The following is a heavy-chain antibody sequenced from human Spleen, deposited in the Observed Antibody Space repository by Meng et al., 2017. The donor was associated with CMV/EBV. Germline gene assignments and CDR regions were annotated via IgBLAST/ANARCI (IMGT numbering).Heavy chain of an antibody. CDR2: NNHSGNT. D-gene: IGHD6-13*01. Sequence: YGGSFSTYYWTWIRQPPGKGLEWIGENNHSGNTNYTPSLKSRVTISVDTSKNQFSLKLSSVTATDTAVYYCARGPGGIDYSSSWYDYWGQGTLVTVSS. J-gene: IGHJ4*02. V-gene: IGHV4-34*01. CDR3: ARGPGGIDYSSSWYDY. CDR1: GGSFSTYY.